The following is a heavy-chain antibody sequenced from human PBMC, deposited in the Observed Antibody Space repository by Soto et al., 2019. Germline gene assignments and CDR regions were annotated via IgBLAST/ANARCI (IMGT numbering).Heavy chain of an antibody. Sequence: GGSLRLSCAASGFTFSSYTINWVRHAPGKGLEWVSSISTSISYIYYADSVKGRFTISRDNAKNSLYLQMNSLRAEDTAVYYCAREIRVYYYDSSGRGSDAFDIWGQGTMVTVSS. CDR2: ISTSISYI. CDR3: AREIRVYYYDSSGRGSDAFDI. CDR1: GFTFSSYT. D-gene: IGHD3-22*01. V-gene: IGHV3-21*01. J-gene: IGHJ3*02.